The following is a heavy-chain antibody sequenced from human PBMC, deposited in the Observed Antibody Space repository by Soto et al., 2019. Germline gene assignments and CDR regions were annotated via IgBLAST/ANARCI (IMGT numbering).Heavy chain of an antibody. CDR1: GGSISSGGYY. CDR2: IYYSGST. D-gene: IGHD6-19*01. J-gene: IGHJ4*02. Sequence: SETLSLTCTVSGGSISSGGYYWSWIRQHPGKGLEWIGYIYYSGSTYYNPSLKSRVTISVDTSKNQFSLKLSSVTAADTAVYYCARSSKGQWLALWADYWGQGTLVTVSS. CDR3: ARSSKGQWLALWADY. V-gene: IGHV4-31*03.